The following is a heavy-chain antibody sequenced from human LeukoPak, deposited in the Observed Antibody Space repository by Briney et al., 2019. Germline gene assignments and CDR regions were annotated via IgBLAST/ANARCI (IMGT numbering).Heavy chain of an antibody. V-gene: IGHV1-8*01. J-gene: IGHJ3*02. CDR2: MNPNSGNA. CDR3: ARGEHDYDSSGFYYGAFDI. CDR1: GYPFTNYD. D-gene: IGHD3-22*01. Sequence: GASVKVSCKASGYPFTNYDINWVRQATGQGLEWMGWMNPNSGNAGYAQKFQGRVTMTRNTSISTAYMELSSLRSEDTAVYYCARGEHDYDSSGFYYGAFDIWAPGTMVTVSS.